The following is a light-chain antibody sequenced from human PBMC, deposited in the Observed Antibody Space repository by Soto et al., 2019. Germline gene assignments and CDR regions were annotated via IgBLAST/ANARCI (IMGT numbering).Light chain of an antibody. J-gene: IGKJ3*01. V-gene: IGKV1-39*01. CDR2: TAL. Sequence: TGSRCALCACGVDRVTITCRASQSIITYLNWYQQKPGTAPKLLIYTALSLQIGVPSRFSGSGHRTNFTLTISSLQPPDFATYYCHQSYTIPPTFGRGTQVDIK. CDR1: QSIITY. CDR3: HQSYTIPPT.